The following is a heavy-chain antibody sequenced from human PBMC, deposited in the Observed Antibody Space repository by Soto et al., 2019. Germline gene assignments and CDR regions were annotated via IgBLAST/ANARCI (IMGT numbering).Heavy chain of an antibody. D-gene: IGHD3-3*01. Sequence: PGASLTVSCKVSGYSFTGYWIAWVRQMPGKGLELMGIIYPSDSDTRYRPSFQGQVTISADKSISSAYLQWSSLRASDTAMYYCARGGVSTRTFDYWGQGTPVTVSS. V-gene: IGHV5-51*01. CDR3: ARGGVSTRTFDY. J-gene: IGHJ4*02. CDR1: GYSFTGYW. CDR2: IYPSDSDT.